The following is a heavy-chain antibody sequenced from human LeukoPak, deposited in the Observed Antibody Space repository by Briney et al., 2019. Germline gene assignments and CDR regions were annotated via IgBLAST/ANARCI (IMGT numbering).Heavy chain of an antibody. CDR1: GFTFSSYA. CDR2: ISSNGGST. V-gene: IGHV3-64*01. D-gene: IGHD6-13*01. J-gene: IGHJ4*02. Sequence: PGGSLRLSCAASGFTFSSYAMHWVRQAPGKGLEYVSAISSNGGSTYYANSVKGRFTISRDNSKNTLYLQMGSLRAEDMAVYYCARDRDSSSWYRGGVRTAFDYWGQGTLVTVSS. CDR3: ARDRDSSSWYRGGVRTAFDY.